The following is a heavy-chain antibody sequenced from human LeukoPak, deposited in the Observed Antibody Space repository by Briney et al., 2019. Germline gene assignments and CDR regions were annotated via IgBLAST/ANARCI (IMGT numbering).Heavy chain of an antibody. Sequence: ASVKVSCKASGYTFTSYGISWVRQAPGQGLEWMGWISAYNGNTNHAQKLQGRVTMTTDTSTSTAYMELRSLRSDDTAVYYCARVNYYDSSGYYGHYYYYYYMDVWGKGTTVTVSS. V-gene: IGHV1-18*01. D-gene: IGHD3-22*01. J-gene: IGHJ6*03. CDR3: ARVNYYDSSGYYGHYYYYYYMDV. CDR1: GYTFTSYG. CDR2: ISAYNGNT.